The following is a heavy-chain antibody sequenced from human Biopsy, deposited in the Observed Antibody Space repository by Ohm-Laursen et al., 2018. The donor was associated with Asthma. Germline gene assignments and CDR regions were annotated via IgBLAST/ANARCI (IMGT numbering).Heavy chain of an antibody. CDR1: GYTFSSAG. J-gene: IGHJ6*02. Sequence: ASVKVSCKTSGYTFSSAGITWVRQAPGQGLEWMGWISVYNGNTKVAQKLQERVTMITDTSTSTAYMELRSLRSEDTAVYFCARAVDYSHYYGIDVWGQGTTVTVS. CDR3: ARAVDYSHYYGIDV. V-gene: IGHV1-18*01. CDR2: ISVYNGNT. D-gene: IGHD3-10*01.